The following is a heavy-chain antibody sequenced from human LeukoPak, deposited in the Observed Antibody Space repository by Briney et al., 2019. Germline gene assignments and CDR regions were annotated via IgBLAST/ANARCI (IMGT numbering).Heavy chain of an antibody. J-gene: IGHJ4*02. V-gene: IGHV3-48*03. Sequence: PGGSLRLSCAASGFTFSSHEMNWVRQAPGKGLEWVSYISSSGSTTHYADSVKGRFTISRDNAKNSLNLQMNSLRAEDTAVYYCASQPSLPGYSSGWPNLQYSDYWGQGILVTVSS. CDR3: ASQPSLPGYSSGWPNLQYSDY. CDR1: GFTFSSHE. D-gene: IGHD6-19*01. CDR2: ISSSGSTT.